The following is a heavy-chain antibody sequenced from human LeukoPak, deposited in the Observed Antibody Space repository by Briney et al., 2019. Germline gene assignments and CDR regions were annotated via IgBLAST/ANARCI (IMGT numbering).Heavy chain of an antibody. Sequence: GASVKVSCKASGYTFTSYDINWVRQATGQGLEWMGWMNPNSGNTGYAQKFQGRVTMTRNTSISTAYMELSSLRSEDTAVYYCARDKWDGGRSFLDYWGQGTLVTVSS. J-gene: IGHJ4*02. D-gene: IGHD1-26*01. CDR1: GYTFTSYD. V-gene: IGHV1-8*01. CDR3: ARDKWDGGRSFLDY. CDR2: MNPNSGNT.